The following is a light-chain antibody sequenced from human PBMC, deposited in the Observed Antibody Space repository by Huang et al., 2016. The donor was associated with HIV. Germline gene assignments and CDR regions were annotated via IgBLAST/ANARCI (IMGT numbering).Light chain of an antibody. CDR3: QQSYTTPRT. Sequence: DIQMTQSPSSLSEYVGDRVTITCRASQSINTYLNWYQHKPGKAPKLLIYAASSLQSGVPSRFRGSGSGTDFTLTISSLQPEDFATYYCQQSYTTPRTFGQGTKLEIK. V-gene: IGKV1-39*01. J-gene: IGKJ2*02. CDR1: QSINTY. CDR2: AAS.